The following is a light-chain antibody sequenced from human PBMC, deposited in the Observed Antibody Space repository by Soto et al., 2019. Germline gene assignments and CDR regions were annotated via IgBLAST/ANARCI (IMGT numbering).Light chain of an antibody. Sequence: EIVMTQTPATLSVSPGERATLSCRASQSVSTNLAWYQQKPGQAPRLVIYDASSRATGYPARFSGSGSGTEFTLTISRLQSEDFALYFCHQYGNWPPTFGPGTKVD. CDR3: HQYGNWPPT. CDR1: QSVSTN. V-gene: IGKV3-15*01. CDR2: DAS. J-gene: IGKJ3*01.